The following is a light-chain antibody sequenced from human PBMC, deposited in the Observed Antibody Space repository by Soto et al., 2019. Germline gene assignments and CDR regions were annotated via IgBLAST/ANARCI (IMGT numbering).Light chain of an antibody. CDR1: QNISIY. CDR2: VAS. V-gene: IGKV1-39*01. Sequence: DIQMTQSPSSLSASVGDRVTITCRASQNISIYLNWYQQKPGKAPEVLIYVASSLQSGVPSRFSGSGSGTDFTLTITSLQPEDFATYYCQQSYSTLYTFGQGTKLEIK. J-gene: IGKJ2*01. CDR3: QQSYSTLYT.